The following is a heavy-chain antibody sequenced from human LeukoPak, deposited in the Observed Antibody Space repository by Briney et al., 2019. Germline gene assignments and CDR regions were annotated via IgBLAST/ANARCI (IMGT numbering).Heavy chain of an antibody. CDR1: GLTFSDYY. V-gene: IGHV3-53*01. CDR2: IHDGGIT. D-gene: IGHD3-10*01. J-gene: IGHJ4*02. Sequence: GGSLRLSCAASGLTFSDYYMSWIRQAPGKGLECVSVIHDGGITYYADSVKGRFTISRDNSKNTLYLQMSSLRAEDTAAYYCAKGSAAVRPYYFDYWGQGTLVTVSS. CDR3: AKGSAAVRPYYFDY.